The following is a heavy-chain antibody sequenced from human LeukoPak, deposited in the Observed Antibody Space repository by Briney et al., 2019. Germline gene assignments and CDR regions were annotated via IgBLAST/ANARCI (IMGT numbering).Heavy chain of an antibody. CDR1: GFIFSNYG. CDR3: ARDRVPGTSPKMDS. D-gene: IGHD1-7*01. J-gene: IGHJ4*02. Sequence: GGSLRLSCAASGFIFSNYGMGWVRQTPGKGLEWVSVISGNGHDTFYIDSVKGRFTISRDNSMNTLYLQMNSLGVEDTALYYCARDRVPGTSPKMDSWGQGTLVTVSS. CDR2: ISGNGHDT. V-gene: IGHV3-23*01.